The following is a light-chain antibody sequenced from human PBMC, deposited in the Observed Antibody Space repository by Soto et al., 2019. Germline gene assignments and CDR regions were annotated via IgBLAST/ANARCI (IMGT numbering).Light chain of an antibody. V-gene: IGLV2-8*01. CDR2: EVS. CDR3: SSYAGNNNVV. CDR1: SSDVGGYNY. Sequence: QSALTQPPSASGYPGQSVTISCTGTSSDVGGYNYVSWYQQHPGKAPKLMIYEVSKRPSGVPDRFSGSKSGNTASLTVSGLQAEDEADYCCSSYAGNNNVVFGGGTKVTVL. J-gene: IGLJ2*01.